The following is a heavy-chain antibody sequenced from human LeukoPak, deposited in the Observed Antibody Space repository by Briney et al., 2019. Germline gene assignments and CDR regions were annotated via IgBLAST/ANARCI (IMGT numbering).Heavy chain of an antibody. CDR3: ARDSAAVGQKWWFDP. Sequence: GGSLRLSCAASGFTFSSYEMNWVRQTPGKELEWVSYISSSGSTIYYAGSVKGRFTISRDNAKNSLYLQMNSLRAEDTAIYYCARDSAAVGQKWWFDPWGQGTLVTVSS. CDR1: GFTFSSYE. D-gene: IGHD6-13*01. J-gene: IGHJ5*02. V-gene: IGHV3-48*03. CDR2: ISSSGSTI.